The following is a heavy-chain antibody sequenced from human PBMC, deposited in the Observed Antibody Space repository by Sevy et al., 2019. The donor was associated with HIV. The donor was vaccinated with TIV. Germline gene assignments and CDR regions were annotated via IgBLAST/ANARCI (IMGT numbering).Heavy chain of an antibody. CDR1: GFTFSSYE. D-gene: IGHD6-13*01. CDR3: ARAGQQLAYYFDY. V-gene: IGHV3-48*03. J-gene: IGHJ4*02. CDR2: ISSSGSTI. Sequence: GGSLRLSCAASGFTFSSYEMSWVRQAPGKGLEWVSYISSSGSTIYYADSVKGRFTISRDNAKNSLYLQMNSLRAEDTAVYYCARAGQQLAYYFDYWGQGTLVTVSS.